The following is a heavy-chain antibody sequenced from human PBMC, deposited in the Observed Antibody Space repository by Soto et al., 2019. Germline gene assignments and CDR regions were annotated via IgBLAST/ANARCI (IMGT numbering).Heavy chain of an antibody. CDR3: ARERYSSGWHDWWFDP. D-gene: IGHD6-19*01. CDR1: GGSISSYY. J-gene: IGHJ5*02. V-gene: IGHV4-59*01. CDR2: IYYSGSA. Sequence: PSETLSLTCTVSGGSISSYYWSWIRQPPGKGLEWIGYIYYSGSANYNPSLKSRVTISVDTSKNQFSLKLSSVTAADTAVYYCARERYSSGWHDWWFDPWGQGTLVTVSS.